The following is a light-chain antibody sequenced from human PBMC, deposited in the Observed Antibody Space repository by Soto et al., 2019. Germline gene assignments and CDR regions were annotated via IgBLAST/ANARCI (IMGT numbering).Light chain of an antibody. Sequence: EIVLTQAPATLSVSPGERATLSCRASQSVRSNLAWYQHKPGQAPRLLIFDASNRATGIPAMFSSSGSRTVFTLTISGLEPEDFAIDYCQKRSNWPQFGPGTRLEIK. CDR1: QSVRSN. CDR3: QKRSNWPQ. CDR2: DAS. V-gene: IGKV3-11*01. J-gene: IGKJ5*01.